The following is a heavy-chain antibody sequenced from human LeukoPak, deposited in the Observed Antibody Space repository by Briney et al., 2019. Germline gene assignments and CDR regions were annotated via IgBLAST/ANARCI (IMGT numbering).Heavy chain of an antibody. J-gene: IGHJ4*02. D-gene: IGHD2-2*01. V-gene: IGHV1-69*13. Sequence: SVKVSCKASGYTFTSYDINWVRQATGQGLEWMGGIIPIFGTANYAQKFQGRVTITADESTSTAYMELSSLRSEDTAVYYCARQLVYQLLEVWGQGTLVTVSS. CDR3: ARQLVYQLLEV. CDR1: GYTFTSYD. CDR2: IIPIFGTA.